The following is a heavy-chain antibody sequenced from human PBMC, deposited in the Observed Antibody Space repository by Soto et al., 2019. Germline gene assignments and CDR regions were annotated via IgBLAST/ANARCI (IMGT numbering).Heavy chain of an antibody. V-gene: IGHV3-74*01. J-gene: IGHJ4*02. CDR1: GFAFSSYW. CDR3: ARVGQGRYYFDY. CDR2: INGDGSTT. Sequence: EVHLVESGGGSVQPGGSLKLSCAGSGFAFSSYWIHWVRQVPGKGLVWVSRINGDGSTTSYADSGRGRFTISRDNAKDTLYLQMNSLRAEDTALYYCARVGQGRYYFDYWGQGTLVTVSS.